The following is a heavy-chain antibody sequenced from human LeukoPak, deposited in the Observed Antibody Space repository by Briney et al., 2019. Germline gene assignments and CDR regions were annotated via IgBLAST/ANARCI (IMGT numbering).Heavy chain of an antibody. Sequence: PSETLSLTCTVSGGSISSSSYYWGWIRQPPGKGLEWIGSIYYSGSTYYNPSLKSRVTISVDTSKNQFSLKLSSVTAADTAVYYCARLGYDSERYYDQTDYWGQGSLVTVSS. CDR1: GGSISSSSYY. D-gene: IGHD3-10*01. V-gene: IGHV4-39*07. CDR3: ARLGYDSERYYDQTDY. CDR2: IYYSGST. J-gene: IGHJ4*02.